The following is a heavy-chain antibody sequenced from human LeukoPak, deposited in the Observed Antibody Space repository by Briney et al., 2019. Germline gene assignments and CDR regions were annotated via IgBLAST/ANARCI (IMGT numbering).Heavy chain of an antibody. CDR2: IYYSGST. V-gene: IGHV4-39*07. J-gene: IGHJ6*02. CDR3: ARDPLEEDILTGHGMDV. Sequence: PSETLSLTCTVSGGSISSSSYYWGWIRQPPGKGLEWIGSIYYSGSTYYNPSLKSRVTISVDTSKNQFSLKLSSVTAADTAVYYCARDPLEEDILTGHGMDVWGQGTTVTVSS. D-gene: IGHD3-9*01. CDR1: GGSISSSSYY.